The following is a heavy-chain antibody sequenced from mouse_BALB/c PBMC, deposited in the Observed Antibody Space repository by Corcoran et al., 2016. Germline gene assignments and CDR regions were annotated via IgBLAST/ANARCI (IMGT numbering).Heavy chain of an antibody. V-gene: IGHV1-54*01. CDR1: GYAFTNYL. Sequence: QVQLQQSGAELVRPGTSVKVSCKASGYAFTNYLIEWVKQRPGQGLEWIGVINPGSGGTNYNEKFKGKATLTADKSSSTAYMQLSSLTSDDSAVYFFRLWLRRWYFDVWGAGTTVTVSS. CDR2: INPGSGGT. D-gene: IGHD2-2*01. CDR3: RLWLRRWYFDV. J-gene: IGHJ1*01.